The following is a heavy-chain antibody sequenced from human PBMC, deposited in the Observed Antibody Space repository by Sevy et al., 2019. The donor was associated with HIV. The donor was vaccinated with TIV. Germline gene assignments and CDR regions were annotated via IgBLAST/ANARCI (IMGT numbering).Heavy chain of an antibody. D-gene: IGHD2-8*01. CDR1: GFTFSKYS. Sequence: GGSLRLSCAASGFTFSKYSMSWVRQPPGKGLEWVSTLSFGWGEINYADSVKGRFTISRDNSKSSVYLQMNNLRPEDTAVYYCARAGCTKPNDYWGQGTLVTVSS. J-gene: IGHJ4*02. V-gene: IGHV3-23*01. CDR3: ARAGCTKPNDY. CDR2: LSFGWGEI.